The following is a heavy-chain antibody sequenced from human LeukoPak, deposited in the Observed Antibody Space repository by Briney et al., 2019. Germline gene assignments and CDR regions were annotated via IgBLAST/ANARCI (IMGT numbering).Heavy chain of an antibody. CDR2: IKPDGSEK. Sequence: GGSLRLSCAASGFTFSNYWMSWVRQAPGKGLEWVANIKPDGSEKYYVDSVKGRFTISRDNAKNSLYLQMNSLRAEDTAIYYCTRDFGSIVVVTAIVDWGQGTLVTVSS. CDR3: TRDFGSIVVVTAIVD. CDR1: GFTFSNYW. D-gene: IGHD2-21*02. V-gene: IGHV3-7*01. J-gene: IGHJ4*02.